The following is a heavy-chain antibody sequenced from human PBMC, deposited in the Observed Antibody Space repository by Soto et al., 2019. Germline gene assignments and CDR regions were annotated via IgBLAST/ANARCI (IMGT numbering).Heavy chain of an antibody. D-gene: IGHD2-21*02. V-gene: IGHV4-59*08. CDR2: IYYSGST. J-gene: IGHJ3*02. Sequence: SETLSLTCTVSGGSISSYYWSWIRQPPGKGLEWIGYIYYSGSTNYNPSLKSRVTISVDTSKNQFSLKLSSVTAADTAVYYCARLPCGGDCQQLRHAFDIWGQGTMVT. CDR3: ARLPCGGDCQQLRHAFDI. CDR1: GGSISSYY.